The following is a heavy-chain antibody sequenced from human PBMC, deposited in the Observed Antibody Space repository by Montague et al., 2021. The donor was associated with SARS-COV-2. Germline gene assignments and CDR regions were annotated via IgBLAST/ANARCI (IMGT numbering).Heavy chain of an antibody. V-gene: IGHV4-59*01. J-gene: IGHJ3*02. D-gene: IGHD4-23*01. Sequence: SETLSLTCTVSGGSISSYYWSWIRQPPGKGLEWIGYIYYSGSTNYDPSLKSRVTISVDTSKNQFSLKPSSVTAADTAVYYCARWGLYGGNPGDGAFDIWGQGTMVTVSS. CDR3: ARWGLYGGNPGDGAFDI. CDR1: GGSISSYY. CDR2: IYYSGST.